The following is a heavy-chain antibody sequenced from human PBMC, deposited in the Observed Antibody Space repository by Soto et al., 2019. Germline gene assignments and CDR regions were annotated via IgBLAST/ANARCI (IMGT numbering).Heavy chain of an antibody. D-gene: IGHD6-19*01. J-gene: IGHJ6*04. CDR1: GYTFTGYV. Sequence: ASVKVSCKASGYTFTGYVISWVRQAPGQGLEWMRWISAYNGNTNYAQKLQGRVTMTTDTSTSTAYMELRSLRSDDTAVYYCARDLGIAVAGIIKFYGMDVWGKGTTVTVSS. V-gene: IGHV1-18*01. CDR2: ISAYNGNT. CDR3: ARDLGIAVAGIIKFYGMDV.